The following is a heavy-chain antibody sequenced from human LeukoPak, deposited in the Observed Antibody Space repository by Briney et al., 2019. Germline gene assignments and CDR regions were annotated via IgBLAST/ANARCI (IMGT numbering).Heavy chain of an antibody. CDR2: IYYSGST. CDR1: GGSISSYY. Sequence: SETLSLTCTVSGGSISSYYWSWIRQPPGKGLEWIGYIYYSGSTKYNPSLKSRVTISVDTSKNQFSLKLNSVTAADPAVYYCARGPPFDYWGQGTLVTVSS. J-gene: IGHJ4*02. CDR3: ARGPPFDY. V-gene: IGHV4-59*01.